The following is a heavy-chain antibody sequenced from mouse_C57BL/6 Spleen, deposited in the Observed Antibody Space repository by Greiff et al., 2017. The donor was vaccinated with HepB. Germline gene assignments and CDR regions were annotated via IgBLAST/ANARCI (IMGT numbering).Heavy chain of an antibody. D-gene: IGHD1-1*01. Sequence: EVQLVESGGGLVKPGGSLKLSCAASGFTFSSYAMSWVRQTPEKRLEWVATISDGGSYTYHPDNVKGRFTISRDNAKNNLYLQMSHLKSEDTAMYYCARVDYYGSSSFAYWGQGTLVTVSA. J-gene: IGHJ3*01. CDR1: GFTFSSYA. CDR2: ISDGGSYT. V-gene: IGHV5-4*01. CDR3: ARVDYYGSSSFAY.